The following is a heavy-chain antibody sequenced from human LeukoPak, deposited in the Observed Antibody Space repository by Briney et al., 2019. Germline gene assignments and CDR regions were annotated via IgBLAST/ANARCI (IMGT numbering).Heavy chain of an antibody. CDR1: GFTVSSNY. Sequence: GGSLRLSCAASGFTVSSNYMSWVRQAPGKGLEWVSVIYSGGSTYYADSVKGRFTISRDNSKNPLYLQMNSLRAEDTAVYYCARDSGGTVTTGGAFDYWGQGTLVTVSS. D-gene: IGHD4-17*01. CDR3: ARDSGGTVTTGGAFDY. V-gene: IGHV3-53*01. CDR2: IYSGGST. J-gene: IGHJ4*02.